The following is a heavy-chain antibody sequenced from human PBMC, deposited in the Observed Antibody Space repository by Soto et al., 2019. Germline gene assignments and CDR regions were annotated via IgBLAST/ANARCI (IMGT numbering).Heavy chain of an antibody. CDR3: ARVDTMIVVVTDAFDI. Sequence: VQLVESGGGVVQPGRSLRLSCAASGFTFSSYAMHWVRQAPGKGLEWVSYISSSGSTIYYADSVKGRFTISRDNAKNSLYLQMNSLRAEDTAVYYCARVDTMIVVVTDAFDIWGQGTMVTVSS. D-gene: IGHD3-22*01. CDR1: GFTFSSYA. J-gene: IGHJ3*02. V-gene: IGHV3-48*04. CDR2: ISSSGSTI.